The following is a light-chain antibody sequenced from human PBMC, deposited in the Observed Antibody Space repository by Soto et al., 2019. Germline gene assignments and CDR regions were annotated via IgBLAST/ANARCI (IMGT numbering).Light chain of an antibody. Sequence: EIVLTESPCTLSLSPGERATLSCRASQGVGYLAWYQQKPGQSPRLLLYGASNRATGVPDRFSGSGSGTDFTLTISSLEPEDFAVYFCQQWHSSPSITFGQGTRLEI. CDR1: QGVGY. V-gene: IGKV3-20*01. CDR2: GAS. CDR3: QQWHSSPSIT. J-gene: IGKJ5*01.